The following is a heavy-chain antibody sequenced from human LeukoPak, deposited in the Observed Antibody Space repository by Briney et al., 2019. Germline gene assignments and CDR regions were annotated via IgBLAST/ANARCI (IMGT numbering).Heavy chain of an antibody. V-gene: IGHV3-9*01. J-gene: IGHJ4*02. Sequence: GGSLRLSCAASGFSFEDYAMYWVRRVPGKGLEWVSGVSWDSAVKGYADSVEGRFTVSRDNAKNSLYLHLTSLRPEDTAFYYCVKSIVAHSWSGDGRDYFDLWGQGTLVTVSS. D-gene: IGHD3-3*02. CDR1: GFSFEDYA. CDR3: VKSIVAHSWSGDGRDYFDL. CDR2: VSWDSAVK.